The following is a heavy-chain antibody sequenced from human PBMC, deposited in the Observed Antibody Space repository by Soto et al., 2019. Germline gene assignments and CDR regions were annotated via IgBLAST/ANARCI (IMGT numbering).Heavy chain of an antibody. CDR1: GFTFSSYE. CDR2: ISSSGSTI. D-gene: IGHD4-17*01. J-gene: IGHJ6*02. CDR3: ARSQDYGSYYYYGMDV. V-gene: IGHV3-48*03. Sequence: LRLSCAASGFTFSSYEMNWVRQAPGKGLEWVSYISSSGSTIYYADSVKGRFTISRDNAKNSLYLQMNSLRAEDTAVYYCARSQDYGSYYYYGMDVWGQGTTVTVSS.